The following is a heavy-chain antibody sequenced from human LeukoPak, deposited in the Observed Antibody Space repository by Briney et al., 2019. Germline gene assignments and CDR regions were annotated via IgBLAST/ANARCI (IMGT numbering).Heavy chain of an antibody. J-gene: IGHJ3*02. Sequence: SVKVSCKASGYTFTSYGISWVRQAPGQGLEWMGGIIPIFGTANYAQKFQGRVTITTDESTSTAYMELSSLRSEDTAVYYCARDLGYYYDSSGYYPSHAFDIWGQGTMVTVSS. CDR1: GYTFTSYG. D-gene: IGHD3-22*01. CDR3: ARDLGYYYDSSGYYPSHAFDI. CDR2: IIPIFGTA. V-gene: IGHV1-69*05.